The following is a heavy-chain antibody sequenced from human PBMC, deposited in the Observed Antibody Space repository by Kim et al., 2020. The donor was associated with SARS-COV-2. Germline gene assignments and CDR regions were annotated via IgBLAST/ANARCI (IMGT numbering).Heavy chain of an antibody. CDR3: VRDRVTGGTSPYNDY. D-gene: IGHD2-21*02. J-gene: IGHJ4*02. V-gene: IGHV3-21*01. CDR2: ISSSSSYI. CDR1: GFTFSGYT. Sequence: GGSLRLSCAASGFTFSGYTMNWVRQAPGKGLEWVSSISSSSSYIYYAASVKGRFTISRDNAKNSLYLQMNSLRAEDTAVYYCVRDRVTGGTSPYNDYWGQGTLVTVSS.